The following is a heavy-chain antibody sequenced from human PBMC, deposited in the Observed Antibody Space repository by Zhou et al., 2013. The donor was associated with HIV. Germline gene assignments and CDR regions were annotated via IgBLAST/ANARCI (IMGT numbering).Heavy chain of an antibody. D-gene: IGHD6-25*01. CDR2: INPNSGGT. J-gene: IGHJ6*03. V-gene: IGHV1-2*02. CDR1: GYTFTGYY. CDR3: ARGLSARWVGGGFFYMDV. Sequence: QVHLVQSGPEVKKPGSAVKVSCKASGYTFTGYYMHWVRQAPGQGLEWMGWINPNSGGTKYAQKFQGRVTMTRDTSISTAYMELSRLRSDDTAVYFCARGLSARWVGGGFFYMDVWGKGTTVTVS.